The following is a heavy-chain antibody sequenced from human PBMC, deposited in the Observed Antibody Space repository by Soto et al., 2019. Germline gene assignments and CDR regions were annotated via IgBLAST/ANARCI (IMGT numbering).Heavy chain of an antibody. Sequence: PEGSLRLSCAASGFTFSTYAMSWVRQAPGKRLEWVSAISGTGGSTYYADSVKGRFTISRDNAKNSLYLQMNSLRAEDTAVYYCARDLRYCTNGVCYTRYVFDYWGQGTLVTVSS. D-gene: IGHD2-8*01. CDR1: GFTFSTYA. CDR3: ARDLRYCTNGVCYTRYVFDY. J-gene: IGHJ4*02. CDR2: ISGTGGST. V-gene: IGHV3-23*01.